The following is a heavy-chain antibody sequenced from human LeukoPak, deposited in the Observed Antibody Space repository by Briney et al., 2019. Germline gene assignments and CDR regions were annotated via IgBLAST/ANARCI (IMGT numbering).Heavy chain of an antibody. J-gene: IGHJ3*02. CDR1: GFTVNSNS. CDR2: IYSGGST. CDR3: ARGHEYGDGNAFDI. Sequence: RGGCPSPSCAPSGFTVNSNSMSWGRQAPGKGLEWVSVIYSGGSTDYAHSVPGGLTISRDNSKNTLFLQMNSLRAEDTAVYYCARGHEYGDGNAFDIWG. D-gene: IGHD4-17*01. V-gene: IGHV3-53*05.